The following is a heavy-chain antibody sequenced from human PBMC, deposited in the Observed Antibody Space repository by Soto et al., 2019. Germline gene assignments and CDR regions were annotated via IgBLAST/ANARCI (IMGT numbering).Heavy chain of an antibody. CDR3: AREDGGGPFGY. J-gene: IGHJ4*02. CDR1: GFTFSGYA. V-gene: IGHV3-23*01. CDR2: MSGTAGNT. Sequence: EVQLLESGGGLVQPGGSLRLSCAGSGFTFSGYAMTWVRQAPGKGLEWVSGMSGTAGNTYYADSVKGRFTISRDNSKNTLYLQMNSLRAEDTALYYCAREDGGGPFGYWGQGTLVTVSS. D-gene: IGHD2-15*01.